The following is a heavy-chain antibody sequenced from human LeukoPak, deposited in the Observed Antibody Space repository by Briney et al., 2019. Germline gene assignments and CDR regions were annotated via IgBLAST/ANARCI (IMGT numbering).Heavy chain of an antibody. D-gene: IGHD4-23*01. J-gene: IGHJ4*02. Sequence: GGSLRLSCAASGFTFSSCAMSWVRQAPGKGLEWVSLIYSSGSTYYADSVKGRFTISRDNSKNTLYLQVNSLRAEDTAVYYCTRRGDGGRSFDYWGQGTLVTVSS. CDR1: GFTFSSCA. CDR2: IYSSGST. V-gene: IGHV3-23*05. CDR3: TRRGDGGRSFDY.